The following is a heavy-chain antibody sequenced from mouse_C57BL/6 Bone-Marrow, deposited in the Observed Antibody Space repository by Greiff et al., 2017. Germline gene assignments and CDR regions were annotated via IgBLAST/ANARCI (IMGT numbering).Heavy chain of an antibody. V-gene: IGHV1-61*01. CDR3: ARMEDSSGYG. J-gene: IGHJ2*01. Sequence: QVQLQQSGPELVRPGSSVKLSCKASGYTFTSYWMDWVKQRPGQGLEWIGNIYPSDSETHYNQKFKDKATLTVDKSSSTAYMQLSSLTSEDSAVYYCARMEDSSGYGWGQGTTLTVSS. CDR1: GYTFTSYW. D-gene: IGHD3-2*02. CDR2: IYPSDSET.